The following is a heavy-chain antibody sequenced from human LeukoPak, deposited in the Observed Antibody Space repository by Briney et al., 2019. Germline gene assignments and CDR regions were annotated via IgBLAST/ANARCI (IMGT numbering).Heavy chain of an antibody. J-gene: IGHJ6*03. D-gene: IGHD1-14*01. CDR1: GGSISSSY. Sequence: SETLSLTCTVSGGSISSSYWTWIRQPPGKGLEWIGYIYYSGSTNYNPSLKSRVTISVDTSKNQFSLNLSSVTAADTAVYYCANAIAEDFYYYYMDVWGKGTTVTVSS. CDR3: ANAIAEDFYYYYMDV. V-gene: IGHV4-59*01. CDR2: IYYSGST.